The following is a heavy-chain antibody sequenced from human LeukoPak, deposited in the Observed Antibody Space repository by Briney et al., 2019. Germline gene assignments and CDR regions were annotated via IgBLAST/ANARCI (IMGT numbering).Heavy chain of an antibody. CDR1: GFTVSSSY. J-gene: IGHJ5*01. D-gene: IGHD5-12*01. V-gene: IGHV3-66*01. Sequence: GGSLILSCAASGFTVSSSYMSWVRQAPGKGLEWVSVIYSGGSTYYADSVKGRFNISRDNSKDTLNFQMNSLRAEDTAVYYCARGAGYLMDSWGQGTLVTVSS. CDR3: ARGAGYLMDS. CDR2: IYSGGST.